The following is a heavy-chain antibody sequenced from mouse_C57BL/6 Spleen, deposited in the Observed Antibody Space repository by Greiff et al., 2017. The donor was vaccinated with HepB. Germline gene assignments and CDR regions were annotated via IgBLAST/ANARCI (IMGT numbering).Heavy chain of an antibody. Sequence: QVTLKVSGPELVKPGASVKISCKASGYAFSSSWMNWVKQRPGKGLEWIGRIYPGDGDTNYNGKFKGKATLTADKSSSTAYMQLSSLTSEDSAVYFCARHDGYYVGYWGQGTTLTVSS. J-gene: IGHJ2*01. V-gene: IGHV1-82*01. CDR3: ARHDGYYVGY. CDR1: GYAFSSSW. CDR2: IYPGDGDT. D-gene: IGHD2-3*01.